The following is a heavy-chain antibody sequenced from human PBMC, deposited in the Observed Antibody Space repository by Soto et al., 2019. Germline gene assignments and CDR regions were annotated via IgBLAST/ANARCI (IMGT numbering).Heavy chain of an antibody. Sequence: GGSLRLSCAASGFTFTNYAMSWVRQAPGKGLEWVSGLSGPGDTYYADSVKGRFTISRDNSKNTLYLQMSSLGAEDTAVYYCARVSLGASTITDYYYYGMDVWGQGTTVTAP. CDR1: GFTFTNYA. V-gene: IGHV3-23*01. D-gene: IGHD1-26*01. CDR3: ARVSLGASTITDYYYYGMDV. CDR2: LSGPGDT. J-gene: IGHJ6*02.